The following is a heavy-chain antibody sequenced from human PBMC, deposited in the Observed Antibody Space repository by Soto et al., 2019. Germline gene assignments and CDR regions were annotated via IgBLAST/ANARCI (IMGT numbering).Heavy chain of an antibody. D-gene: IGHD6-13*01. V-gene: IGHV4-34*01. CDR2: INHSGST. CDR3: ARRQQLVRVYGY. CDR1: GGSFSGYY. J-gene: IGHJ4*02. Sequence: QVQLQQWGAGLLKPSETLSLTCAVYGGSFSGYYWSWIRQPPVKGLEWIGEINHSGSTNYNPSLKSRVTISVDTSKNQFSLKLSSVTAADTAVYYCARRQQLVRVYGYWGQGTLVTVSS.